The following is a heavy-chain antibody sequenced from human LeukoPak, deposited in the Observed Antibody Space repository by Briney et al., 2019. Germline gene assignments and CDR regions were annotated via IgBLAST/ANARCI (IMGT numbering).Heavy chain of an antibody. Sequence: PSETLSLTCAVYGGSFSGYYWSWIRQPPGKGLEWIGEINHSGSTNYNPSLKSRVTISVDTSKNQFSLKLSSVTAADTAVYFCARLGGSASRPFDIWGQGTMVTVSS. J-gene: IGHJ3*02. CDR2: INHSGST. CDR3: ARLGGSASRPFDI. D-gene: IGHD3-10*01. CDR1: GGSFSGYY. V-gene: IGHV4-34*01.